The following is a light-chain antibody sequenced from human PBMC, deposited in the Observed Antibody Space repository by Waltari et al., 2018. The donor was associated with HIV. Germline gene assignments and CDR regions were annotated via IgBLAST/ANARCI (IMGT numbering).Light chain of an antibody. V-gene: IGLV2-23*02. CDR2: EVS. CDR1: SSAVGSYNV. CDR3: CSYAGSSSI. Sequence: QSALTQPASVSGSPGQSITISCTGTSSAVGSYNVVSWFQHHPGKAPKVMFYEVSKRPSGVSNRFSGSKSGNTASLTISGLQAEDEADYYCCSYAGSSSIFGTGTKVTVL. J-gene: IGLJ1*01.